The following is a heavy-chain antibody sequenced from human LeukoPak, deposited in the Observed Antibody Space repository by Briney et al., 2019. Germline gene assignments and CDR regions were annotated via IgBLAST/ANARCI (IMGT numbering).Heavy chain of an antibody. CDR1: GYSISSGYY. D-gene: IGHD3-10*01. CDR3: ARAHRLLWFGESHSYDAFGI. V-gene: IGHV4-38-2*02. CDR2: IYYSGST. Sequence: SETLSLTCTVSGYSISSGYYWGWIRQPPGKGLEWTGSIYYSGSTYYNPSLKSRVTISVDTSKNQFSLKLSSVTAADTAVYYCARAHRLLWFGESHSYDAFGIWGQGTMVTVSS. J-gene: IGHJ3*02.